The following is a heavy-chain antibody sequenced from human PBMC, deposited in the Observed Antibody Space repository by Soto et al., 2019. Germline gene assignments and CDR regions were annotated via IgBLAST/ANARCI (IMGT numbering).Heavy chain of an antibody. V-gene: IGHV4-39*01. Sequence: QLHLQESGPGLVRPSETLSLICTVSGDSIISEIYYWGWIRQSPGKGLEWIGSIFYSGSTYYNPSLRSRVTMSVVTSTNHFSLRLNSVTAADTAVYYCTIHGYYYRSGNCHFWGQGTLVTVSS. CDR2: IFYSGST. CDR3: TIHGYYYRSGNCHF. CDR1: GDSIISEIYY. J-gene: IGHJ4*02. D-gene: IGHD3-10*01.